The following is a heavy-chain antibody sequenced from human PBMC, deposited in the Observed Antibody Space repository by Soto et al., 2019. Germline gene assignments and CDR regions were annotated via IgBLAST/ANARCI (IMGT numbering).Heavy chain of an antibody. CDR1: GFTFSNYA. CDR2: IGGNGGST. Sequence: EVQLSESGGGLGQPGGSLRLACAASGFTFSNYAMNWVRQPPGKGLEWVSSIGGNGGSTHYADSVKGRFTISRDNSKNTLDLQMNSLRAEDTAVYYCAGRSYDSGSYNFDYWGQGTLVTVSS. V-gene: IGHV3-23*01. D-gene: IGHD3-10*01. CDR3: AGRSYDSGSYNFDY. J-gene: IGHJ4*02.